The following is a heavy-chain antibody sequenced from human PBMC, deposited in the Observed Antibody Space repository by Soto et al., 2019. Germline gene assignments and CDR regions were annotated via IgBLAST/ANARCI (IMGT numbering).Heavy chain of an antibody. V-gene: IGHV4-39*01. CDR2: IYYSGST. D-gene: IGHD2-15*01. CDR3: ARLHCSGGSCYPGQGAFDV. Sequence: PSETLSLTCTVSGGSISSSSYYWGWIRQPPGKGLEWIGSIYYSGSTYYNPSLKSRVTISVDTSKNQFSLKLSSVTAADTAVYYCARLHCSGGSCYPGQGAFDVWGQGTMVTVSS. CDR1: GGSISSSSYY. J-gene: IGHJ3*01.